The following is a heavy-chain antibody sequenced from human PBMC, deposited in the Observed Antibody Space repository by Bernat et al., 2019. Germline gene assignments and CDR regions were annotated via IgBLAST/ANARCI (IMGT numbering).Heavy chain of an antibody. Sequence: EVQLVESGGGLVQPGGSLRLSCAASGFTFSSYAMSWVRQAPGKGLEWVSAISGSGGSTYYADSVKGRFTISRDNSKNTLYLQMNSLRAEDTAVYYCAKAERVYDDYGDYVGNYWYFDLWGRGTLVTVSS. CDR1: GFTFSSYA. CDR3: AKAERVYDDYGDYVGNYWYFDL. V-gene: IGHV3-23*04. CDR2: ISGSGGST. D-gene: IGHD4-17*01. J-gene: IGHJ2*01.